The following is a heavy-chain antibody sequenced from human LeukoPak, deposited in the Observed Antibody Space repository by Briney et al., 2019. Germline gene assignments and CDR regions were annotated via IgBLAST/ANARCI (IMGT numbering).Heavy chain of an antibody. CDR2: IYPGDSDT. J-gene: IGHJ3*01. Sequence: GESLKIDCPGSAYDLTSDWIRCVRQMPGKGLEWMGIIYPGDSDTRYSPSFQGQVTISADKSIITAHLQWRRLKALAPNAYLCGTQKSGCYDSVDAYDFWGQGTMVTVSS. CDR3: GTQKSGCYDSVDAYDF. CDR1: AYDLTSDW. D-gene: IGHD3-3*01. V-gene: IGHV5-51*01.